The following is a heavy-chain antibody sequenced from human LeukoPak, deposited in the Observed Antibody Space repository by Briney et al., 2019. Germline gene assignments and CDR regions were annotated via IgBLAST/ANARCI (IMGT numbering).Heavy chain of an antibody. Sequence: KPGGSLRLSCTVSGFTFGDYAMSWFRQAPGKGLEWVSFIRSKAYGGTTEYAASVKGRFTISRDDSKSIAYLQMNSLKTEDTAVYSCTRGFDFYGSGTYSDYWGQGTLVTVSS. CDR2: IRSKAYGGTT. CDR1: GFTFGDYA. CDR3: TRGFDFYGSGTYSDY. V-gene: IGHV3-49*05. J-gene: IGHJ4*02. D-gene: IGHD3-10*01.